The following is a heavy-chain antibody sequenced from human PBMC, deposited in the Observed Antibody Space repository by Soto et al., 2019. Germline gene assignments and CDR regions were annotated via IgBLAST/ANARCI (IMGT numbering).Heavy chain of an antibody. Sequence: QITLKESGPTLVEPAQTLTLTCTFSGFSLSTTGVGVGWVRQPPGKALEWLAIVYYTDDKRYSPSLRNRLSITNDTSKNQVVLTMANMGPVDTATYYCAHSALTLGRFDTWGQGIPVIVSS. CDR2: VYYTDDK. D-gene: IGHD3-9*01. CDR1: GFSLSTTGVG. V-gene: IGHV2-5*01. J-gene: IGHJ5*02. CDR3: AHSALTLGRFDT.